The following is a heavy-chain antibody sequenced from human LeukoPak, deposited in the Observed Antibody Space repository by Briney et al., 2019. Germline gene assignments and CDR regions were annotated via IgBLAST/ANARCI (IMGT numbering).Heavy chain of an antibody. CDR1: GFTVSSNY. CDR3: ARDKYDAFDI. J-gene: IGHJ3*02. D-gene: IGHD2-2*01. Sequence: PGGSLRLSCAASGFTVSSNYMSWVRQAPGKGLEWVSVIYSGGSTYYVDSVKGRFTISRDNSKNTLYLQMNSLRAEDTAVYYCARDKYDAFDIWGQGTMVTVSS. V-gene: IGHV3-53*01. CDR2: IYSGGST.